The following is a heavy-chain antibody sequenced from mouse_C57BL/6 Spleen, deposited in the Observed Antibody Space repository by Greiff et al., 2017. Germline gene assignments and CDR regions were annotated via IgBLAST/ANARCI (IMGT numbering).Heavy chain of an antibody. D-gene: IGHD1-1*01. CDR3: ARDKDYGRTWFGC. Sequence: VQLKESGPGLVKPSQSLSLTCSVTGSSITSGSYWNWIRQFPGNKLEWMGYISYDGSNNYNPSLKNRIAITRDTSKNQLFLKLHAVTTEDTATYYCARDKDYGRTWFGCWGKGTLVTVA. J-gene: IGHJ3*01. CDR1: GSSITSGSY. CDR2: ISYDGSN. V-gene: IGHV3-6*01.